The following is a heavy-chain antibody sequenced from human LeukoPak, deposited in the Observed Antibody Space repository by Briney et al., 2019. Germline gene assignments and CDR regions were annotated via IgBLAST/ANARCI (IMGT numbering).Heavy chain of an antibody. CDR3: AKHSDGVWGAFDI. Sequence: PGGSLRLSCAASGFTVSSNYMSWVRQAPGKGLEWVSAISGSGGSTYYADSVKGRFTISRDNSKNTLYLQMNSLRAEDTAVYYCAKHSDGVWGAFDIWGQGTMVTVSS. CDR2: ISGSGGST. CDR1: GFTVSSNY. D-gene: IGHD7-27*01. V-gene: IGHV3-23*01. J-gene: IGHJ3*02.